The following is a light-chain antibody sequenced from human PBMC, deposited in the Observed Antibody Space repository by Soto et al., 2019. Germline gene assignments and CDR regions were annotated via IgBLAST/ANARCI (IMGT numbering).Light chain of an antibody. Sequence: DIPMTQSPASLSASVGDRVTITCRASQTISSYLNWYQQKAGAAPKLLIYSASTLQSGVPSRFSGSGFGTDYPLPISSLQPADFAVYYCQQTFRTPHTVGQGTKLDIK. CDR1: QTISSY. CDR3: QQTFRTPHT. J-gene: IGKJ2*01. CDR2: SAS. V-gene: IGKV1-39*01.